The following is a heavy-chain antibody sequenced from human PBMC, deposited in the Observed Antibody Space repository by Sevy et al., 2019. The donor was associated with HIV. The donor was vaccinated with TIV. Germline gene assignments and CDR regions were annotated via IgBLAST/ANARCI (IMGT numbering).Heavy chain of an antibody. CDR3: ARHGGLVDRGFDF. V-gene: IGHV4-39*01. Sequence: SETLSLTCTVSGGSIARSSYDWGWIRQSPGKGLEWVGSINFSGSTSYATSLRSRVTISVDTSKNQVSLKMRSVTATDTAFYYCARHGGLVDRGFDFWVQGALVTVSS. J-gene: IGHJ4*02. CDR2: INFSGST. D-gene: IGHD3-10*01. CDR1: GGSIARSSYD.